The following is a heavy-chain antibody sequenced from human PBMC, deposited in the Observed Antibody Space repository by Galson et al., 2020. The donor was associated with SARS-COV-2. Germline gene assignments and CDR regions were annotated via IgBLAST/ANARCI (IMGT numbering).Heavy chain of an antibody. CDR1: EFTFNGYN. CDR3: AREGFTYGRTFDY. V-gene: IGHV3-48*02. Sequence: TGGSLRLTCPASEFTFNGYNMNWVRQAPGKGLEWVSYITGSTRTINYADSVKGGFTISRDNANNSLYLQMNSLRDEDTAVYYCAREGFTYGRTFDYWGQGALVTVSS. D-gene: IGHD5-18*01. J-gene: IGHJ4*02. CDR2: ITGSTRTI.